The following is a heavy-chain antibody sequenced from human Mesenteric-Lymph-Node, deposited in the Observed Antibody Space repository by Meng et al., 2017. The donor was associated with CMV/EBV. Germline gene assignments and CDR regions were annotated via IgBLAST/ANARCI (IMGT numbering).Heavy chain of an antibody. J-gene: IGHJ4*02. V-gene: IGHV3-30-3*01. Sequence: GGPLRLSCAASGFTFSSYAMHWVRQAPGKGLEWVAVISYDGSNKYYADPVKGRFTISRDNSKNTLYLQMNSLRAEDTAVYYCARDAATVTTGYYFDYWGQGTLVTVSS. CDR1: GFTFSSYA. CDR3: ARDAATVTTGYYFDY. D-gene: IGHD4-11*01. CDR2: ISYDGSNK.